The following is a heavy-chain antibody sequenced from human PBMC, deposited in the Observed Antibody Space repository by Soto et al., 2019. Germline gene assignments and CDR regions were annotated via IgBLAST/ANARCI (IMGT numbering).Heavy chain of an antibody. CDR1: GYTFTGYY. Sequence: ASVKVSCKASGYTFTGYYMHWVRQAPGQGLEWMGWINPNSGGTNYAQKFQGWVTMTRDTSISTAYMELSRLRSDDTAVYYCARGGLITMFLLFIADDYYDMYVFCQGATVTVS. CDR2: INPNSGGT. V-gene: IGHV1-2*04. D-gene: IGHD3-10*02. CDR3: ARGGLITMFLLFIADDYYDMYV. J-gene: IGHJ6*02.